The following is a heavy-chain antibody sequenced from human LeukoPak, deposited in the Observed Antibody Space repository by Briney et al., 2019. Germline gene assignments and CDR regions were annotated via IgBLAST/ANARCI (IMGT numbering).Heavy chain of an antibody. CDR1: RYTFTSYG. CDR3: AANQLSKWELLDFDY. CDR2: ISAYNGNT. Sequence: VASVKVSCKASRYTFTSYGISWVRQAPGQGLEWMGWISAYNGNTNYAQRLQGRVTMTTDTSTSTAYMELRSLRSDDTAVYYCAANQLSKWELLDFDYWGQGTLVTVSS. D-gene: IGHD1-26*01. J-gene: IGHJ4*02. V-gene: IGHV1-18*01.